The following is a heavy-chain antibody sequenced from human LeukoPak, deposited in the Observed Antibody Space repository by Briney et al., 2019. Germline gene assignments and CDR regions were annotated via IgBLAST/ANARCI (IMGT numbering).Heavy chain of an antibody. D-gene: IGHD3-10*01. CDR2: IIPIFGTT. CDR1: GGPFGSYS. CDR3: AGGTVNYFDY. V-gene: IGHV1-69*06. J-gene: IGHJ4*02. Sequence: GSSVKVSCKASGGPFGSYSISWVRQAPGQGLEWMGRIIPIFGTTNYAQNFQGRVTITADKSTSTAYMELSSLRSEDTSVYYCAGGTVNYFDYWGQGTLVTVSS.